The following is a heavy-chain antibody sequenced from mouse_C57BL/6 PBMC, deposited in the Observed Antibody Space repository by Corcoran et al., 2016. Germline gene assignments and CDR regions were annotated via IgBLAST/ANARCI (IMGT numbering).Heavy chain of an antibody. CDR3: ARGDYSNKGYAMDY. D-gene: IGHD2-5*01. V-gene: IGHV1-19*01. CDR2: INPYNGGT. CDR1: GYTFTDYY. J-gene: IGHJ4*01. Sequence: EVQLQQSGPVLVKHGASVKMSFKASGYTFTDYYMNWVKQSHGKSLEWIGVINPYNGGTSYNQKFKGKATLTVNKSSSTAYLELNSLTSEDSAVYSCARGDYSNKGYAMDYWGQGTSVTVSS.